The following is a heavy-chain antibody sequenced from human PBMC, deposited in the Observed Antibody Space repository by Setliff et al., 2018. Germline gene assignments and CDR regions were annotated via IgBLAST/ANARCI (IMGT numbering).Heavy chain of an antibody. CDR3: AVLVVVTYGMDV. J-gene: IGHJ6*02. CDR1: GFTFSSYA. Sequence: GGSLRLSCAASGFTFSSYAMSWVRPAPGEGLEWVSAISGSGCSTYYADSVKGRFTISRDNSKNTLYLQMNSLRAEDTAVYYCAVLVVVTYGMDVWGQGTTVTAP. V-gene: IGHV3-23*01. D-gene: IGHD2-2*01. CDR2: ISGSGCST.